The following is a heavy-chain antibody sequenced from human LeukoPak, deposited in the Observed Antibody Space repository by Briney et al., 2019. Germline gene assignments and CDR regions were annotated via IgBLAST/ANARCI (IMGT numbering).Heavy chain of an antibody. CDR1: GFTFRDYA. CDR3: TRGVAISTSGWYDTFDY. D-gene: IGHD6-19*01. Sequence: GGSLRLSCAASGFTFRDYAMYWVRHAPGKGLECVSVISTDGSRIYYADSVKGRFTISRDNSKNTLYLQMGSLRAEDMAVYYCTRGVAISTSGWYDTFDYWGQGALVTVSS. CDR2: ISTDGSRI. V-gene: IGHV3-64*02. J-gene: IGHJ4*02.